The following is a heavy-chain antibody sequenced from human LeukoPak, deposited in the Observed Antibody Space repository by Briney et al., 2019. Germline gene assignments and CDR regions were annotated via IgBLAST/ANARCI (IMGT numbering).Heavy chain of an antibody. V-gene: IGHV4-61*02. Sequence: SQTLSLTCTVSGNSTSSGDNYWSWIRQPAGKGLEWIGRIYTSGSTNYNPSLKSRVTISGDTSKNQFSLRLSSVTAADTAVYYCARASYSYDINGWVPFDYWGQGTLVTVSS. D-gene: IGHD3-22*01. CDR2: IYTSGST. J-gene: IGHJ4*02. CDR1: GNSTSSGDNY. CDR3: ARASYSYDINGWVPFDY.